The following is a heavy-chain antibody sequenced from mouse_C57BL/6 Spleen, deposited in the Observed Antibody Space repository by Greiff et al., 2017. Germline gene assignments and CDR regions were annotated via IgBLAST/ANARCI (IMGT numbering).Heavy chain of an antibody. CDR1: GYTFTSYW. V-gene: IGHV1-52*01. J-gene: IGHJ1*03. D-gene: IGHD2-2*01. CDR3: ARRGNGYPSYWYFDV. Sequence: QVQLQQPGAELVRPGSSVKLSCKASGYTFTSYWMHWVKQRPIQGLEWIGNIDPSDSETHYNQKFKDKATLTVDKSSSTAYMQLSSLTSEDSAVYYCARRGNGYPSYWYFDVWGTGTTVTVSS. CDR2: IDPSDSET.